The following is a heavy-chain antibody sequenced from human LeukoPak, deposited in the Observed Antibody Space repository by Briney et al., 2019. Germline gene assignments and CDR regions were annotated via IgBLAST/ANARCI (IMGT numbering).Heavy chain of an antibody. Sequence: PGGSLRLSCAASGFTFSSYAMHWVRQAPGKGLEWVAVISYDGSNKYYADSVKGRFTISRDNSKNTLYLQMNSLRAEDTAVYYCARGFQYDILTGYYDYWGQETLVTVSS. CDR3: ARGFQYDILTGYYDY. CDR2: ISYDGSNK. V-gene: IGHV3-30*04. D-gene: IGHD3-9*01. CDR1: GFTFSSYA. J-gene: IGHJ4*02.